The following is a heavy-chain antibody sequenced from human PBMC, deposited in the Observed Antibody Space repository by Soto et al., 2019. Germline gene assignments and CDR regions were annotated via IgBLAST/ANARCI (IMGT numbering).Heavy chain of an antibody. J-gene: IGHJ4*02. CDR2: ITWNSDII. D-gene: IGHD7-27*01. CDR1: GFTFDDYA. Sequence: EVELVESGGGLVQPGRSLRLSCTTSGFTFDDYAMHWVRQAPGKSLEWVSGITWNSDIIDYADSVKGRFTVSRDNAKNSLYLQMNSLRAEDTALYYSAKELGPAPSFDFWGQGTLVTVSS. CDR3: AKELGPAPSFDF. V-gene: IGHV3-9*01.